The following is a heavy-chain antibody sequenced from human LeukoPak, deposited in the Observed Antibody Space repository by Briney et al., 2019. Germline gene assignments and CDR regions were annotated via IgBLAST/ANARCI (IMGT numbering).Heavy chain of an antibody. J-gene: IGHJ4*02. CDR3: AKDITGGRSSPYFDS. V-gene: IGHV3-9*01. D-gene: IGHD6-6*01. CDR2: ISWNGGGM. Sequence: PGGSLRLSCAASGFTFDAYAMHWVRQAPGKGLEWVSGISWNGGGMGYAVSVKGRFTMSRDNAKNSLYLQMNSLRDEDTALYYCAKDITGGRSSPYFDSWGQGTLVTVSS. CDR1: GFTFDAYA.